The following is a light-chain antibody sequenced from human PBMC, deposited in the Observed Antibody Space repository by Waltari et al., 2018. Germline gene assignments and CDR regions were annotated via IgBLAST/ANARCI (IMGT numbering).Light chain of an antibody. CDR3: SSYTSINSRV. CDR2: EVR. Sequence: QSALPQPPSAPGSPGPSATISCTGTSSDVGGADYDSWYQQHPGKAPKLMIYEVRKRPSGVPDRCAVSKSGNTASLTVAGLQAEDEADYYGSSYTSINSRVFGAGTKVTVL. CDR1: SSDVGGADY. J-gene: IGLJ3*02. V-gene: IGLV2-8*01.